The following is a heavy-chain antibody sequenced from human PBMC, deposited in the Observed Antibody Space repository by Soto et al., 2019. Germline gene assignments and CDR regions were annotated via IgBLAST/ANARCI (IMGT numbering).Heavy chain of an antibody. CDR1: GYIFTSYV. CDR3: ARDRRYSYGSWFDP. J-gene: IGHJ5*02. V-gene: IGHV1-3*01. D-gene: IGHD5-18*01. CDR2: INAGNSNT. Sequence: ASVKVSCKASGYIFTSYVMHWVRQAPGQRLEWMGWINAGNSNTKYSQKFQGRVTITRDTSASTVYMELSSLRSEDTAVYYCARDRRYSYGSWFDPWGQGTLVTVSS.